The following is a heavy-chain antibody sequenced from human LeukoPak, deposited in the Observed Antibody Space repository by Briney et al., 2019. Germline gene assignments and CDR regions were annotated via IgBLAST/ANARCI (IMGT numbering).Heavy chain of an antibody. Sequence: GGSLRLSCAASGFTFDDYAMHWVRQAPGKGLEWVSLISGDGGSTYYADSVKGRFTISRDNSKNTLYLQMNSLRAEDTAVYYCARDHSGRVFDYWGQGTLVTVSS. CDR2: ISGDGGST. D-gene: IGHD3-10*01. CDR3: ARDHSGRVFDY. J-gene: IGHJ4*02. V-gene: IGHV3-43*02. CDR1: GFTFDDYA.